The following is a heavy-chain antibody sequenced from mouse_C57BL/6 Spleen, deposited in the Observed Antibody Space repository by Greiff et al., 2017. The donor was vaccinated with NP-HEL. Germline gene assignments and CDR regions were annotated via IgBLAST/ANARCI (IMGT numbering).Heavy chain of an antibody. D-gene: IGHD1-1*01. CDR2: IYPSDSET. J-gene: IGHJ2*01. Sequence: QVQLKQPGAELVRPGSSVKLSCKASGYTFTSYWMDWVKQRPGQGLEWIGNIYPSDSETHYNQKFKDKATLTVDKSSSTAYMQLSSLTSEDSAVYYCARSYYYGSSYGYWGQGTTLTVSS. CDR3: ARSYYYGSSYGY. CDR1: GYTFTSYW. V-gene: IGHV1-61*01.